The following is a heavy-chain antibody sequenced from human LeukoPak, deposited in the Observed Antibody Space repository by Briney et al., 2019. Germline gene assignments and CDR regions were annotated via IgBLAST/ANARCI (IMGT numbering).Heavy chain of an antibody. J-gene: IGHJ4*02. V-gene: IGHV3-23*01. CDR3: AKVRATMIVVDNPFDY. Sequence: GGSLRLSCAASGFTFSSYGMSWVRQAPGKGLEWVSAISGSGGSTYYADSVKGRFTISRDNSKNTLYLQMNSLKAEDTAVYYCAKVRATMIVVDNPFDYWGQGTLVTVSS. D-gene: IGHD3-22*01. CDR1: GFTFSSYG. CDR2: ISGSGGST.